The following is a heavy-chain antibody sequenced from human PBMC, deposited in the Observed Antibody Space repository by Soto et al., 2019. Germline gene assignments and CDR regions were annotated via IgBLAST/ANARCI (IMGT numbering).Heavy chain of an antibody. D-gene: IGHD5-18*01. Sequence: GESLKISCQGSGYNFTDYWINWVRQVPGKGLEWLGRIDPGDSYTRYGPSFRGHVTISVDKAINTVYLQWSSLKASDSAMYYCARYSYGITAPWGQGTLVTVSS. CDR1: GYNFTDYW. CDR3: ARYSYGITAP. J-gene: IGHJ4*02. CDR2: IDPGDSYT. V-gene: IGHV5-10-1*01.